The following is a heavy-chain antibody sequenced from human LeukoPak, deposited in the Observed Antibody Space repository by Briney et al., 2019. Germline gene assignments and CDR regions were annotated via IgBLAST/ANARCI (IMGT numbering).Heavy chain of an antibody. V-gene: IGHV3-48*01. CDR1: GFSFSTYS. D-gene: IGHD6-13*01. J-gene: IGHJ6*02. CDR3: AKRGVASSGRAAMDV. Sequence: GESLRLSCAASGFSFSTYSMNWVRQATGKGLEWLSYISSSSSTIFYADSVKGRFTISRDNAKTSLYLQMNSLRAEDTAVYHCAKRGVASSGRAAMDVWGQGTTVTVSS. CDR2: ISSSSSTI.